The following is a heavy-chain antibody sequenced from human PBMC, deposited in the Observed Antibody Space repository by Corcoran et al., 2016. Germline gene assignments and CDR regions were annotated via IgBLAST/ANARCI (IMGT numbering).Heavy chain of an antibody. D-gene: IGHD6-6*01. J-gene: IGHJ5*02. CDR3: ARVPSIAARRGKNWFDP. Sequence: QVQLVQSGAEVKKPGASVKVSCKASGYTFTSYDINWVRQATGQGLEWMGWMNPNSGNTGYAQKFQGRVTMTRNTSISTAYMELSSLRSEDTAVYYCARVPSIAARRGKNWFDPWGQGTLVTVSS. CDR1: GYTFTSYD. V-gene: IGHV1-8*01. CDR2: MNPNSGNT.